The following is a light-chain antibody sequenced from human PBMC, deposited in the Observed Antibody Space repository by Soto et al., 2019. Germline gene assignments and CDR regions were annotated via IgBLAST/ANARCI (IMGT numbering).Light chain of an antibody. CDR1: QSVSSN. V-gene: IGKV3D-15*01. Sequence: EIVMTQTASFLAGSQGARVTVSLSDSQSVSSNLAWYQLKPGQPHRLLRYGVYTRAPGTPARFSGSESGTEFTLTIRRLQSEDSGVYYCQQFEKWPPRTFGEGTRLEIK. CDR3: QQFEKWPPRT. CDR2: GVY. J-gene: IGKJ5*01.